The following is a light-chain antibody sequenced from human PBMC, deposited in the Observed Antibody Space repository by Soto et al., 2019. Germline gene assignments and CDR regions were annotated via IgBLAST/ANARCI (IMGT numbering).Light chain of an antibody. J-gene: IGKJ4*01. CDR3: QQYFRTPIT. CDR2: WAS. CDR1: QRDLYSSNNKNY. Sequence: VMTQSTEYLPVSLGGRDTLNCMSSQRDLYSSNNKNYLAWYQQKAGQPPRLLINWASSLDSGVPDRFSGSGSGTDFTLTISSLQAEDAAVYSCQQYFRTPITFGGGTKVDIK. V-gene: IGKV4-1*01.